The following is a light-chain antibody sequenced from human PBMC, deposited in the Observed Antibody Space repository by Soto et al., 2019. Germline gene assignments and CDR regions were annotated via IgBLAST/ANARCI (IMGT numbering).Light chain of an antibody. J-gene: IGKJ1*01. CDR2: GAS. Sequence: DIQMTQSPSSLSASVGDRVTITCRASHTITTYLNWYQQKPGKAPSLLIYGASSLQSGVPSRFSGSGSGTDFTLTISSLQPEDFATYYCQQSYNTPRTFGQGTKVEIK. CDR3: QQSYNTPRT. CDR1: HTITTY. V-gene: IGKV1-39*01.